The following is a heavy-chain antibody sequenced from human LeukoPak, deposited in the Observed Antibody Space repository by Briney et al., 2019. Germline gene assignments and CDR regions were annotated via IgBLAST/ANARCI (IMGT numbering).Heavy chain of an antibody. D-gene: IGHD6-13*01. J-gene: IGHJ4*02. CDR1: GFTFSSYE. V-gene: IGHV3-48*03. CDR2: ISSSGSTI. Sequence: GGSLRLSCAASGFTFSSYEMNWVRQAPGKGLEWVSYISSSGSTIYYADSVKGRFTISRDNAKNSLYLQMNSLRAEDTAVYYCARSMGIAAAGMDYWGQGTLVTVSS. CDR3: ARSMGIAAAGMDY.